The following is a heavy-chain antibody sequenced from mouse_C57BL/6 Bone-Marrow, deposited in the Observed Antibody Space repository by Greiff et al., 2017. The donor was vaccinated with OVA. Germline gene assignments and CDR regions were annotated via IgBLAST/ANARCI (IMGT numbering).Heavy chain of an antibody. J-gene: IGHJ1*03. D-gene: IGHD2-1*01. Sequence: VMLVESGPGLVQPSQSLSITCTVSGFSLTSYGVHWVRQSPGKGLEWLGVIWSGGSTDYNAAFISRLSISKDNSKSQVFFKMNSLQAADSAIYYCARNGGNYGSYWYFDVWGTGTTVTVSS. CDR2: IWSGGST. V-gene: IGHV2-2*01. CDR3: ARNGGNYGSYWYFDV. CDR1: GFSLTSYG.